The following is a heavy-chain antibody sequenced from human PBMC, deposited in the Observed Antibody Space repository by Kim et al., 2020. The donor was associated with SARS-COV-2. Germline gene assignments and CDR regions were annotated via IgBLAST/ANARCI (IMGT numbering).Heavy chain of an antibody. J-gene: IGHJ4*02. Sequence: SVKVSCKASGGTFSSYAISWVRQAPGQGLEWMGGIIPIFGTANYAQKFQGRVTITADESTSTAYMELSSLRSEDTAVYYCARAAHYYDSSGYYFDYWGQGTLVTVSS. V-gene: IGHV1-69*13. CDR1: GGTFSSYA. D-gene: IGHD3-22*01. CDR2: IIPIFGTA. CDR3: ARAAHYYDSSGYYFDY.